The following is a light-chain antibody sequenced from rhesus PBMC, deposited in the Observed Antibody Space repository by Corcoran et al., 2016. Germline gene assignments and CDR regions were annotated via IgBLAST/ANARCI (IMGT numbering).Light chain of an antibody. CDR2: KGS. Sequence: DIQMTQSPSSLSASVGDRVTIPFRASENVNNYLNWYQQKPGKAPKLLIYKGSTLQSGVPSRFSGSGSGTDYTFTISSLQPEDVATYYCQHGYGTPFTFGPGTKLDIK. CDR1: ENVNNY. CDR3: QHGYGTPFT. V-gene: IGKV1-74*01. J-gene: IGKJ3*01.